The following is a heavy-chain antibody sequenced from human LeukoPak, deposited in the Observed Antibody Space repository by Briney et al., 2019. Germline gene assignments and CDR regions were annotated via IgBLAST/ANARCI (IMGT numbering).Heavy chain of an antibody. J-gene: IGHJ6*02. CDR1: GYTLTELS. V-gene: IGHV1-24*01. D-gene: IGHD2-2*01. Sequence: ASVKVSCKVSGYTLTELSMHWVRQAPGKGLEWMGGFDPEDGETIYAQKFQGRVTMTEDTSTGTAYMELSSLRSGDTAVYYCATSIVPAATYYYYYGMDAWGQGTTVTVSS. CDR2: FDPEDGET. CDR3: ATSIVPAATYYYYYGMDA.